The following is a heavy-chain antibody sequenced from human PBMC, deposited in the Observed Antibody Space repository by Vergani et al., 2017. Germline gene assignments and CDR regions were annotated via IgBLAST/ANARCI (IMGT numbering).Heavy chain of an antibody. Sequence: QAQLQQWGAGLLKPSETLSLTCAIYGGSFNDYWWTWIRQPPGKGLEGIGEIRHDGITHYSPSLKSRVTISIDTSTHQFSLNLRSVTAADTAVYYCAREGYCTTGVCFTLFDVWGQGALVTVSS. D-gene: IGHD2-8*01. V-gene: IGHV4-34*01. CDR2: IRHDGIT. CDR3: AREGYCTTGVCFTLFDV. CDR1: GGSFNDYW. J-gene: IGHJ4*02.